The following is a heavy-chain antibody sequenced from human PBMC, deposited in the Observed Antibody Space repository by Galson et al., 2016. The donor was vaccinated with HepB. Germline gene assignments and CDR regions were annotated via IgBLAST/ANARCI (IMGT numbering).Heavy chain of an antibody. Sequence: SLRLSCAASGFIFSDYAMSWVRQAPGKGLEWVSTVSDSGGGITYYADYVKGRFTISRHNSKNTVYLQRNNLRAEDTAMYSCARDFAYTSGWDDLDYYYGMDVWGQGTTVTVSS. CDR3: ARDFAYTSGWDDLDYYYGMDV. D-gene: IGHD6-19*01. CDR1: GFIFSDYA. J-gene: IGHJ6*02. CDR2: VSDSGGGIT. V-gene: IGHV3-23*01.